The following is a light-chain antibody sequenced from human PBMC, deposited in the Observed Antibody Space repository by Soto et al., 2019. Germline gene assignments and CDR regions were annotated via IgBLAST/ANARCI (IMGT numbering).Light chain of an antibody. CDR1: QSVRSW. Sequence: DIQMTQSPSTLSASVGDRVTITCRASQSVRSWLAWYQQKPGRAPKFLIYDASSLESGVPSSFSDSGSGTEFTLNISNLQPDEFATYDWQQYDNYPLTIGGGTKVEI. CDR2: DAS. CDR3: QQYDNYPLT. J-gene: IGKJ4*01. V-gene: IGKV1-5*01.